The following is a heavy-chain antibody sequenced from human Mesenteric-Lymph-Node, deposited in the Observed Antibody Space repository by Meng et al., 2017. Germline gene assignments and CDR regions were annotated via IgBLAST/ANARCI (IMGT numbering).Heavy chain of an antibody. CDR1: GYTFTDYY. J-gene: IGHJ5*02. V-gene: IGHV1-69-2*01. CDR3: ATTYSSRRGWFDP. Sequence: DVQRVQSWAEGKKPGATVKISCKVSGYTFTDYYMHWVQQAPGKGLEWMGLVDPEDGETIYAEKFQGRVTITADTSTDTAYMELSSLRSEDTAVYYCATTYSSRRGWFDPWGQGTLVTVSS. CDR2: VDPEDGET. D-gene: IGHD6-13*01.